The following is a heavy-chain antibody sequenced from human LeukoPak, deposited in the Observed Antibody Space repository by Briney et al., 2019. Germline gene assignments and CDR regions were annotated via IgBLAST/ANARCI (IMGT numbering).Heavy chain of an antibody. Sequence: SETLSLTCTVSGGSISGYYWSWIRQPPGQGLEWIAYIHSNGYTNYNPSLKSRVTISVDTSNNQFSLKVTSVTATDTAMYYCAKREGPMSGSYDYFDPWGQGTLVTVS. V-gene: IGHV4-4*09. D-gene: IGHD1-26*01. CDR2: IHSNGYT. CDR3: AKREGPMSGSYDYFDP. J-gene: IGHJ5*02. CDR1: GGSISGYY.